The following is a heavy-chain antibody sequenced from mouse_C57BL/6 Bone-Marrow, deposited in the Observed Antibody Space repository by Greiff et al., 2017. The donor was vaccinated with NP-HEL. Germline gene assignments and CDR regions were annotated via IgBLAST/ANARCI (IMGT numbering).Heavy chain of an antibody. D-gene: IGHD1-1*01. Sequence: EVQLQESGPGLVKPSQSLSLTCSVTGYSITSGYYWNWIRQLPGNKLEWMGYISYDGSNNYNPSLKNRISITRDTSKNQFFLKLNSVTTEDTATYDWARGSTVVASEGYAMDYGGQGTSVTVSS. CDR3: ARGSTVVASEGYAMDY. J-gene: IGHJ4*01. CDR2: ISYDGSN. CDR1: GYSITSGYY. V-gene: IGHV3-6*01.